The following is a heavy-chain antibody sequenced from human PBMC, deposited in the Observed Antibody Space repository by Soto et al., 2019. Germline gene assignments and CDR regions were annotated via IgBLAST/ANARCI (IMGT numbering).Heavy chain of an antibody. CDR2: IVVGSGNT. D-gene: IGHD3-10*01. CDR3: AAASRVVRGVIIHYYYYYMDV. CDR1: GFTFTSSA. J-gene: IGHJ6*03. V-gene: IGHV1-58*02. Sequence: GASVKVSCKASGFTFTSSAMQWVRQARGQRLEWIGWIVVGSGNTNYAQKFQERVTITRDMSTSTAYMELSSLRSEDTAVYYCAAASRVVRGVIIHYYYYYMDVWGKGTTVTVSS.